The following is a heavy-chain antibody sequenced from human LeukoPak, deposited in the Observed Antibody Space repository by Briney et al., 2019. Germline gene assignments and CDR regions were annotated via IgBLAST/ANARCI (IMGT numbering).Heavy chain of an antibody. CDR2: INHSGST. V-gene: IGHV4-31*03. D-gene: IGHD6-13*01. CDR1: GGSISSGGYY. Sequence: SQTLSLTCTVSGGSISSGGYYWSWIRQHPGKGLEWIGEINHSGSTNYNPSLKSRVTISVDTSKNQFSLKLSSVTAADTAAYYCASRIAAAYAEYFQHWGQGTLVTVSS. J-gene: IGHJ1*01. CDR3: ASRIAAAYAEYFQH.